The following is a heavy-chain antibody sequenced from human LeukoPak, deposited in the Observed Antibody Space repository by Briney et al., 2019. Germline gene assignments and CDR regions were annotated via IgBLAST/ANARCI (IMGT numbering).Heavy chain of an antibody. CDR1: GGSISSGGYY. D-gene: IGHD6-13*01. Sequence: SETLSLTCTVSGGSISSGGYYWSWIRQPPGKGLEWIGYIYYSGSTYYNPSLKSRVTISVDTSKNQFSLKLSSVTAADTAVYYCASIAAAGLDDFDYWGQGTLVTVSS. CDR2: IYYSGST. J-gene: IGHJ4*02. V-gene: IGHV4-61*08. CDR3: ASIAAAGLDDFDY.